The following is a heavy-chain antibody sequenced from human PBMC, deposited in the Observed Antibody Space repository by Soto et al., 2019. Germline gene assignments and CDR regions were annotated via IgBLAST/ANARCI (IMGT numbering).Heavy chain of an antibody. D-gene: IGHD6-19*01. J-gene: IGHJ6*02. V-gene: IGHV3-23*01. CDR1: GFTFGYYW. CDR3: AKGILAQWLVREDYYYYYYGMDV. Sequence: TGGSLRLSCAASGFTFGYYWMSWVRQAPGKGLEWVSAISGSGGSTYYADSVKGRFTISRDNSKNTLYLQMNSLRAEDTAVYYCAKGILAQWLVREDYYYYYYGMDVWGQGTTVTVSS. CDR2: ISGSGGST.